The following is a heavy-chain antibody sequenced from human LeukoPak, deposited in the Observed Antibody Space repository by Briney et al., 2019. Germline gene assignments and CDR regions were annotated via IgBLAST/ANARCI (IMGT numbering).Heavy chain of an antibody. CDR1: GFTFSSYS. J-gene: IGHJ3*02. Sequence: GGSLRLSCAASGFTFSSYSMNWVRQTPGKGLEWVSYISSSGSTIYYADSVKGRFTISRDNAKNSLYLQMNSLRAEDTAVYYCARGLGRAFDIWGQGTMVTVSS. V-gene: IGHV3-48*04. CDR2: ISSSGSTI. CDR3: ARGLGRAFDI. D-gene: IGHD2-21*01.